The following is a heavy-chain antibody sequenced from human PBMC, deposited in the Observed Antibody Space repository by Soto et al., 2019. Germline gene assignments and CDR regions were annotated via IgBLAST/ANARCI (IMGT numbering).Heavy chain of an antibody. CDR2: IKQDGSEK. V-gene: IGHV3-7*01. Sequence: GGSLRLSCAASGFTFSSYWMSWVRQAPGKGLEWVANIKQDGSEKYYVDSVKGRFTISRDNAKNSLYLQMNSLRAEDTAVYYCARDRAYYYDSSGYYYGYWGQGTLVTV. CDR1: GFTFSSYW. D-gene: IGHD3-22*01. J-gene: IGHJ4*02. CDR3: ARDRAYYYDSSGYYYGY.